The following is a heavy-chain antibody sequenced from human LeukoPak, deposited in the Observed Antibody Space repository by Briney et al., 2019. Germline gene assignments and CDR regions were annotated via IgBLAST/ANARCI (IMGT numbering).Heavy chain of an antibody. D-gene: IGHD2-2*01. CDR1: GGSISSGSYY. Sequence: SETLSLTCTVSGGSISSGSYYWSWIRQPAGKGLECIGRTDSSGSTNYNPSLKSRVAISVDTSKKQFSLRLSSVTAADTAVYYCARDRFDSTSWFGYYFDSWGQGILVTVSS. CDR3: ARDRFDSTSWFGYYFDS. CDR2: TDSSGST. V-gene: IGHV4-61*02. J-gene: IGHJ4*02.